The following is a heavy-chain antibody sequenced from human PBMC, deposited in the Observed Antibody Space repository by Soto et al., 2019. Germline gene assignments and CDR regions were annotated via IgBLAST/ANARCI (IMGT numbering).Heavy chain of an antibody. V-gene: IGHV4-31*03. J-gene: IGHJ6*02. CDR1: GGSISSGGYY. D-gene: IGHD6-13*01. Sequence: QVQLQESGPGLVKPSQTLSLTCTVSGGSISSGGYYWSWIRQHPGKGLEWIGYIYYSGSTYYNPSLKSRVTISVDTSKNQFSLKLSSVTAADTAVYYGARERAGSHYYYYGMDVWGQGPTVTVSS. CDR3: ARERAGSHYYYYGMDV. CDR2: IYYSGST.